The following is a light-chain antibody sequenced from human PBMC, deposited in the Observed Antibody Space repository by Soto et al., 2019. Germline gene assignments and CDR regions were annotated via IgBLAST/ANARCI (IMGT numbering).Light chain of an antibody. V-gene: IGLV2-14*03. Sequence: QSVLTQPASVSGSPGQSITISCTGTSSDVGGFNYVSWYQQHPGKAPKLMIYDVTNRPSGVSYRFSGSKSGNTASLTISGLQAEDEADYYCTSYTSSSTYVFGTGTNVTVL. CDR3: TSYTSSSTYV. CDR2: DVT. J-gene: IGLJ1*01. CDR1: SSDVGGFNY.